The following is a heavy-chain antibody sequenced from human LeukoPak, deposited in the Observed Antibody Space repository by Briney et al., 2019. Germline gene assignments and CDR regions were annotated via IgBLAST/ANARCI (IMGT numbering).Heavy chain of an antibody. J-gene: IGHJ1*01. CDR1: GFTFSSYW. Sequence: GGSLRLSCAASGFTFSSYWMHWVRQAPGKGLVLVSRIKSDGSTNYADSVKGRFTISRDNAKNTVSLQMNSLRAEDTGVYYCARAPSEIGGYYPEYFRHWGQGTLVTVSS. CDR2: IKSDGST. D-gene: IGHD3-22*01. V-gene: IGHV3-74*01. CDR3: ARAPSEIGGYYPEYFRH.